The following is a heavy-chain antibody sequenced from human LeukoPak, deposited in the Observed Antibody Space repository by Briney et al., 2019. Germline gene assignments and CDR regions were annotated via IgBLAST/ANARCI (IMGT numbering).Heavy chain of an antibody. Sequence: GGSLRLSCVVSGFTLSSRWMMWVRQAPGKGLEWVANIKQDGSDKYYVDSVKGRFTISRDNAKNSLYLQMNSLRAEDTAVYYCAIIPRAAAGPSARSPFHYWGQGTLVTVSS. CDR1: GFTLSSRW. CDR3: AIIPRAAAGPSARSPFHY. D-gene: IGHD6-13*01. CDR2: IKQDGSDK. J-gene: IGHJ4*02. V-gene: IGHV3-7*01.